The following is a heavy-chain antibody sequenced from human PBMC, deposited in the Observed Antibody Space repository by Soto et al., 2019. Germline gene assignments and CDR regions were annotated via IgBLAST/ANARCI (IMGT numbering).Heavy chain of an antibody. CDR2: IYYGGST. CDR1: GGSISSYY. CDR3: ERTLVGYRGMDV. J-gene: IGHJ6*02. D-gene: IGHD2-15*01. V-gene: IGHV4-59*01. Sequence: QVQLQESGPGLVKPSETLSLTCTVSGGSISSYYWSWIRQPPGKGLEWIGYIYYGGSTNYNPSLKSGVSISLATSKTQCALELSSGAAADTAVYYCERTLVGYRGMDVWGQGTTVTVSS.